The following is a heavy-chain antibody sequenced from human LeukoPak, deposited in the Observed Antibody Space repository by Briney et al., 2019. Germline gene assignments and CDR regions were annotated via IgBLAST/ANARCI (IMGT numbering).Heavy chain of an antibody. Sequence: GGCPRLSCAASEFTPSISTTSWVRPAAGGGLGWGAKTIEDVSDAKNMDSVKGRFTITRDNAKNSLYLQVNSLRPEDTAVYFCVVGGAGTGYFPNWGQGSLVIVSS. D-gene: IGHD2-15*01. CDR2: TIEDVSDA. V-gene: IGHV3-7*01. CDR3: VVGGAGTGYFPN. J-gene: IGHJ1*01. CDR1: EFTPSIST.